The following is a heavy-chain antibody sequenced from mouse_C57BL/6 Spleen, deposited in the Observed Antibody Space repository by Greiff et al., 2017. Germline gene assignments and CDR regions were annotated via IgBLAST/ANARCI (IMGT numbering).Heavy chain of an antibody. D-gene: IGHD3-2*02. V-gene: IGHV1-82*01. CDR3: ARCRQLRLREDDMDC. Sequence: QVQLQQSGPELVKPGASVKISCKASGYALSSSWMNWVKQRPGKGLEWIGRIYPGDGDTNYNGKFKGKATLTADKSASTAYMQLSSLTSEDTAVYFGARCRQLRLREDDMDCWGKGTSVTVAS. J-gene: IGHJ4*01. CDR2: IYPGDGDT. CDR1: GYALSSSW.